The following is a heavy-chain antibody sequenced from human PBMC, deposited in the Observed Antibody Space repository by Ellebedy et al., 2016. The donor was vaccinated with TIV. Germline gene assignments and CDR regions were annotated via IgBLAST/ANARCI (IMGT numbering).Heavy chain of an antibody. CDR2: IIPILGIA. D-gene: IGHD4-17*01. CDR3: ASVTTTVTSFDY. V-gene: IGHV1-69*04. J-gene: IGHJ4*02. Sequence: SVKVSCXASGGTFSSYAISWVRQAPGQGLEWMGRIIPILGIANYAQKFQGRVTITADKSTSTAYMELSSLRSEDTAVYYCASVTTTVTSFDYWGQGTLVTVSS. CDR1: GGTFSSYA.